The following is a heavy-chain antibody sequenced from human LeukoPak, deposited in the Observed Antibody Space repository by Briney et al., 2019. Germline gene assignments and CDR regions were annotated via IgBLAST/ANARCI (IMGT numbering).Heavy chain of an antibody. CDR3: ARDHHRRLYDSQARDTFDI. D-gene: IGHD3-22*01. J-gene: IGHJ3*02. CDR2: IKQDGSEK. CDR1: GFTFSSYW. V-gene: IGHV3-7*01. Sequence: GGSLRLSRAASGFTFSSYWMSWVRQAPGKGLEWVANIKQDGSEKYYVDSVKGRFTISRDNAKNSLYVQMNSLRAEDTAVYYCARDHHRRLYDSQARDTFDIWGQGTMVTVSS.